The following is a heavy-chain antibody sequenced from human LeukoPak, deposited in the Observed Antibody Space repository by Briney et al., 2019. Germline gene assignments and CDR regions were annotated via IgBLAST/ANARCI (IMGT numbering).Heavy chain of an antibody. D-gene: IGHD3-22*01. Sequence: PGGSLRLSCAASGFTFSDYYMSWIRQAPGKGLEGVSYITSSGSTIYYADSVKGRFTISRDNAKNSLYLQMNSLRAEDTAVYYCARDSGYYLRSQNYFDYWGQGTLVTVSS. V-gene: IGHV3-11*04. CDR2: ITSSGSTI. CDR3: ARDSGYYLRSQNYFDY. CDR1: GFTFSDYY. J-gene: IGHJ4*02.